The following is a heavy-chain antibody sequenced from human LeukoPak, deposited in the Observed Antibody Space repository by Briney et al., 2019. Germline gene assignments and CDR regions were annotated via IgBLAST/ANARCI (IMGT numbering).Heavy chain of an antibody. V-gene: IGHV3-9*03. CDR2: ISWNSGSI. J-gene: IGHJ4*02. CDR3: AKEARTDEANYFDY. CDR1: GFTFDDYA. D-gene: IGHD1-14*01. Sequence: ESGGSLRLSCAASGFTFDDYAMHWVRQAPGKGLEWVSGISWNSGSIGYADSVKGRFTISRDNAKNSLYLQMNSLRAEDMALYYCAKEARTDEANYFDYWGQGTLVTVSS.